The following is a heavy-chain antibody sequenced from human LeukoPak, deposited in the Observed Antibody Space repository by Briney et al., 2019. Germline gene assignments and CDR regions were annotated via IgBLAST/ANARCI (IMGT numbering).Heavy chain of an antibody. Sequence: PSETLSLTCTVSGGSISSGSYYWSWIRQPAGKGLEWIGRIYTSGSTNYNPSLKSRVTISVDTSKNQFSLKLSSVTAADTAVYCARGGRSSSSLNFDYWGQGTLVTVSS. D-gene: IGHD6-6*01. CDR2: IYTSGST. CDR3: ARGGRSSSSLNFDY. V-gene: IGHV4-61*02. CDR1: GGSISSGSYY. J-gene: IGHJ4*02.